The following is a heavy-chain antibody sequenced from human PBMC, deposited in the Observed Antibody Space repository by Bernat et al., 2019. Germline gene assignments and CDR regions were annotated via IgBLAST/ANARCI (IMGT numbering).Heavy chain of an antibody. J-gene: IGHJ6*03. CDR3: AKALDYSNSYYYYYYMDV. CDR1: GFTFSSYA. CDR2: ISGSGGST. D-gene: IGHD4-11*01. V-gene: IGHV3-23*04. Sequence: EVQLVESGGGLVQPGGSLRLSCAASGFTFSSYAMSWVRQAPGKGLEWVSAISGSGGSTYYADSVKGRFTISRDNSKNTLYLQMNSLRAEDTAVYYCAKALDYSNSYYYYYYMDVWGKGTTVTVSS.